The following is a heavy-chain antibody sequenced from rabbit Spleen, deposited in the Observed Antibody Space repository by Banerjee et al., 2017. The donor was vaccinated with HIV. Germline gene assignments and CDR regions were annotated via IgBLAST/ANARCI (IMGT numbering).Heavy chain of an antibody. CDR2: IDVVRSGTT. CDR3: ARDAGRGDYIDGVFNL. J-gene: IGHJ4*01. Sequence: QEQLEESGGDLVKPGASLTLTCKASGLDFSSSYWMCWVRQAPGKGLEWIACIDVVRSGTTYYETWAKGRFTISKTSSTTVTLQMTSLTVADTATYFCARDAGRGDYIDGVFNLWGPGTLVTVS. D-gene: IGHD8-1*01. V-gene: IGHV1S45*01. CDR1: GLDFSSSYW.